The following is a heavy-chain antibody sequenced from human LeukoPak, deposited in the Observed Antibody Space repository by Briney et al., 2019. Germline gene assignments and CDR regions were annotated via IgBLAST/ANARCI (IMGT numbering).Heavy chain of an antibody. V-gene: IGHV4-61*08. J-gene: IGHJ6*03. CDR2: IYYSGST. D-gene: IGHD3-22*01. CDR1: GGSISSGDYY. CDR3: ARGVRSGVTVVKTYYMDV. Sequence: PSETLSLTCTVSGGSISSGDYYWSWIRQPPGKGLEWIGYIYYSGSTNYNPSLKSRVTISVDTSKNQFSLKLSSVTAADTAVYYCARGVRSGVTVVKTYYMDVWGKGTTVTVSS.